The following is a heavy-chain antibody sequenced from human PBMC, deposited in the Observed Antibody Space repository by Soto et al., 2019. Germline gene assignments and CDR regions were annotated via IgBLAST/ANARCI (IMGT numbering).Heavy chain of an antibody. CDR3: VKDRSIAVAYVYYFDY. J-gene: IGHJ4*02. V-gene: IGHV3-64D*06. CDR2: IKSKGDTT. Sequence: GGSLRLSCSAFGFTFSDYGMHWVRQAPGKGLEFVSAIKSKGDTTYYADSVRGRFAISRDNSKNTLYLQMSSLRGDDTAVYYCVKDRSIAVAYVYYFDYWGQGPPVTVSS. CDR1: GFTFSDYG. D-gene: IGHD6-19*01.